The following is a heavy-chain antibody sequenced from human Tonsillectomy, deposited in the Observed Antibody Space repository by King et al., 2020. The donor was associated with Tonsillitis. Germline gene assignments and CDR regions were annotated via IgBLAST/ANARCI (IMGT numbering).Heavy chain of an antibody. CDR2: THSSGTT. CDR3: ARDTMITGFDY. V-gene: IGHV4-31*03. CDR1: GGSISRGGFY. D-gene: IGHD3-22*01. J-gene: IGHJ4*02. Sequence: QMQLQESGPGLVKPSQTLSLTCTVSGGSISRGGFYWSWIRQHPGKGLEWIGYTHSSGTTYYNPSLKSRLTISADTSKNHFSLKLSSVTAADTAVYYCARDTMITGFDYWGQGTLVTVSS.